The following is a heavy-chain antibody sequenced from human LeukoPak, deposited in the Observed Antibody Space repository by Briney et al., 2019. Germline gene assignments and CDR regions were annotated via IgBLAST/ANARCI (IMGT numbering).Heavy chain of an antibody. Sequence: GGSLRLSCAAPGFTFSSYSMNWVRQAPGKGLEWVSSISSSSSYIYYADSVKGRFTISRDNAKNSLYLQMNSLRAEDTAVYYCARDPPTYYYDSSGYYFPDYWGQGTLVTVSS. CDR2: ISSSSSYI. CDR3: ARDPPTYYYDSSGYYFPDY. V-gene: IGHV3-21*01. D-gene: IGHD3-22*01. J-gene: IGHJ4*02. CDR1: GFTFSSYS.